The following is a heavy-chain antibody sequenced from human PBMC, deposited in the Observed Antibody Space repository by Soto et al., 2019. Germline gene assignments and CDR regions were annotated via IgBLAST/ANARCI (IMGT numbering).Heavy chain of an antibody. J-gene: IGHJ4*02. CDR1: GGSISSGDYY. V-gene: IGHV4-30-4*01. D-gene: IGHD2-2*01. CDR3: ARAGRGSTSCYVPQYHFDY. Sequence: PSETLSLTCTVSGGSISSGDYYWSWIRQPPGKGLEWIGYIYYSGSTYYNPSLKSRVTISVDTSKNQFSLKLSSVTAADTAVYYCARAGRGSTSCYVPQYHFDYWGQGTLVTVSS. CDR2: IYYSGST.